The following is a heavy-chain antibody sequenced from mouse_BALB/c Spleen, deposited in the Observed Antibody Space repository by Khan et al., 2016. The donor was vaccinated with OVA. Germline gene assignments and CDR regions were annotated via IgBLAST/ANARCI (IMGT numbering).Heavy chain of an antibody. V-gene: IGHV1-7*01. CDR2: INPSTGYT. D-gene: IGHD1-1*01. CDR1: GYTFINYW. Sequence: VELVESGAELAKPGASVKMSCKASGYTFINYWILWVKKRPGQGLEWIGYINPSTGYTEYNNNFKDKATLSADKSSSTAYLQLSSLTSEDSAIYYCARRGLRWDVYNWGQGTTLTVSS. CDR3: ARRGLRWDVYN. J-gene: IGHJ2*01.